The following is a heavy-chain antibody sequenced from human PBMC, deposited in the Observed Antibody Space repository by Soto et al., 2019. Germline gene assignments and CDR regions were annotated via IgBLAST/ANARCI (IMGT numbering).Heavy chain of an antibody. CDR2: INHSGST. D-gene: IGHD3-3*01. J-gene: IGHJ4*02. CDR1: GGSFSGYY. V-gene: IGHV4-34*01. Sequence: PSETLSLTCAVYGGSFSGYYWSWIRQPPGKGLEWIGEINHSGSTNYNPSLKSRVTISVDTSKNQFSLKLSSVTAADTAVYYCARGWSGYETLVGEYYFDYWGQGTLVTVSS. CDR3: ARGWSGYETLVGEYYFDY.